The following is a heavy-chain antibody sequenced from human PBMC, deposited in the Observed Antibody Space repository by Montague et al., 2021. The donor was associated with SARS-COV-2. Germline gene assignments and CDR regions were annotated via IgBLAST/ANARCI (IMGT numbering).Heavy chain of an antibody. Sequence: SETLSLTCTVSGGSISSSSYYWGWNRQPPGKGLEWNGSNYYSGSTYYNPSLKSPVTISVDTSKNQFSLKLSSVTAADTAVYYCAEHIAVIVVVPAAIMGWFDPWGQGTLVTVSS. J-gene: IGHJ5*02. CDR2: NYYSGST. D-gene: IGHD2-2*02. V-gene: IGHV4-39*01. CDR3: AEHIAVIVVVPAAIMGWFDP. CDR1: GGSISSSSYY.